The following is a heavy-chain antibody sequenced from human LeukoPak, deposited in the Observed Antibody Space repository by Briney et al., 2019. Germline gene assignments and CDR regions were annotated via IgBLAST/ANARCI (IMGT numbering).Heavy chain of an antibody. Sequence: PGGSLRLSCAASGFTFSDYYMSWIRQAPGKGLEWVSYISSSGSTIYYADSVKGRFTISRDNAKNSLYLQMNSLRAEDTAVYYCARDRIQGPIAANWFDPWGQGTLVTVSS. CDR2: ISSSGSTI. CDR3: ARDRIQGPIAANWFDP. V-gene: IGHV3-11*01. J-gene: IGHJ5*02. CDR1: GFTFSDYY. D-gene: IGHD6-25*01.